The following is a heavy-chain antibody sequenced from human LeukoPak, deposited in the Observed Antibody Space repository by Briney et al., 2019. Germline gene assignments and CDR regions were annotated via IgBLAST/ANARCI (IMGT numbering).Heavy chain of an antibody. CDR3: ARSGSSWSLNY. D-gene: IGHD6-13*01. Sequence: SETLSLTCAVYGGSFSGYYWSWIRQPPGKGLEWIGYIYYSGSTNYNPSLKSRVTISVDTSKNQFSLKLSSVTAADTAVYYCARSGSSWSLNYWGQGTLVTVSS. J-gene: IGHJ4*02. V-gene: IGHV4-59*08. CDR2: IYYSGST. CDR1: GGSFSGYY.